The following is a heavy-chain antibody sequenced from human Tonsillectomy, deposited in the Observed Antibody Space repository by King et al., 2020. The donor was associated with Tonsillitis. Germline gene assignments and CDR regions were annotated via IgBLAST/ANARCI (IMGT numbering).Heavy chain of an antibody. CDR2: ISYDGSNK. D-gene: IGHD6-19*01. CDR3: ARVIAVAGTYFDL. CDR1: GFTFSSYA. V-gene: IGHV3-30*04. J-gene: IGHJ2*01. Sequence: VQLVESGGGVVQPGRSLRLSCAASGFTFSSYAMHWVRQAPGKGLEWVAVISYDGSNKYYADSVKGRFTISRDNSKNTLYLQMNSLRAEETAVYYCARVIAVAGTYFDLWGRGTLVTVSS.